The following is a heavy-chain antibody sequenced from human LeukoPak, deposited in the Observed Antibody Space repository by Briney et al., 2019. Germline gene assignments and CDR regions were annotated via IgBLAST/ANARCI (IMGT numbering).Heavy chain of an antibody. Sequence: GGSLRLSCAASGFTFDDYGMSWVRQAPGKGLEWVSSISSSSSYIYYADSVKGRFTISRDNAKNSLYLQMNSLRAEDTAVYYCARDSNAWELLRDAFDIWGQGTMVTVSS. J-gene: IGHJ3*02. CDR3: ARDSNAWELLRDAFDI. V-gene: IGHV3-21*01. CDR1: GFTFDDYG. CDR2: ISSSSSYI. D-gene: IGHD1-26*01.